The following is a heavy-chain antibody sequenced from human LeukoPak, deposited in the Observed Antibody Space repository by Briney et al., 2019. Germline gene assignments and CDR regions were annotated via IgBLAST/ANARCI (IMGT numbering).Heavy chain of an antibody. CDR1: GGSISTYY. V-gene: IGHV4-59*12. Sequence: PSETLSLTCTVSGGSISTYYWGWIRQPPGKGLEWIGYIYYTGSTNYNPSLKSRVTISVDTSKNQFSLKLSSVTAADTAVYYCARVEDSGYDYRGRFDPWGQGTLVTVSS. D-gene: IGHD5-12*01. CDR3: ARVEDSGYDYRGRFDP. J-gene: IGHJ5*02. CDR2: IYYTGST.